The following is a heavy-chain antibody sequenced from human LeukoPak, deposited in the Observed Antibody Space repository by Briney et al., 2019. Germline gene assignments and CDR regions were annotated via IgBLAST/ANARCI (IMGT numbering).Heavy chain of an antibody. CDR2: ISGSGGST. D-gene: IGHD6-19*01. V-gene: IGHV3-23*01. CDR1: GFTLSSYA. CDR3: AKVARIAVAGTVRQPLKYFQH. Sequence: EGSLGLSCAASGFTLSSYAMSWVRQAPGKGLEWVSAISGSGGSTYYADSVKGRFTISRDNSKNTLYLQMNSLRAEDTAVYYCAKVARIAVAGTVRQPLKYFQHWGQGTLVTVSS. J-gene: IGHJ1*01.